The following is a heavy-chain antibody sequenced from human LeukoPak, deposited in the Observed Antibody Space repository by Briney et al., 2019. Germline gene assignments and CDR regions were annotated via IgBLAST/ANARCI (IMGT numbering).Heavy chain of an antibody. D-gene: IGHD3-22*01. CDR2: IYYSGST. V-gene: IGHV4-39*07. J-gene: IGHJ4*02. CDR3: ARDLRDYYDSSGYYFDY. CDR1: GGSISSSSYY. Sequence: PSETPSLTCTVSGGSISSSSYYWGWIRQPPGKGLEWIGSIYYSGSTYYNPSHKSRVTISVDTSKNQFSLKLSSVTAADTAVYYCARDLRDYYDSSGYYFDYWGQGTLVTVSS.